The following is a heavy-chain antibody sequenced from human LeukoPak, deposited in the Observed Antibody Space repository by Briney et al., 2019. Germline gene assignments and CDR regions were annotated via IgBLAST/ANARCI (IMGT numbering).Heavy chain of an antibody. CDR1: SGSISSGDYY. D-gene: IGHD6-25*01. Sequence: SETLSLTCTVSSGSISSGDYYCSWIRQPPGKVLEWIGYIYYSGSTYYNPSLKSRVTISVDTSKNQFSLKLSSVTAADTAVYYCARSAVETFHFDYWGQGTLVTVSS. CDR3: ARSAVETFHFDY. CDR2: IYYSGST. J-gene: IGHJ4*02. V-gene: IGHV4-30-4*01.